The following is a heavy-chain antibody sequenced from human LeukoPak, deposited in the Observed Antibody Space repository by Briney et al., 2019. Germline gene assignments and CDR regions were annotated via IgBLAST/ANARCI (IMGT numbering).Heavy chain of an antibody. J-gene: IGHJ4*02. CDR2: ISWNSGSI. V-gene: IGHV3-9*01. Sequence: GRSLRLSCAASGFTFDDYAMHWVRQAPGKGLEWVSGISWNSGSIGYADSVKGRFTISRDNAKNSLYLQMNSRRAEDTALYYCARDSGSYDSSGYQLDYWGQGTLVTVSS. CDR1: GFTFDDYA. D-gene: IGHD3-22*01. CDR3: ARDSGSYDSSGYQLDY.